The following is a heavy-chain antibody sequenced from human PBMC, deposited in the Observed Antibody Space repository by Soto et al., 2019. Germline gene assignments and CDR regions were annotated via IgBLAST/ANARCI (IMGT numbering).Heavy chain of an antibody. CDR3: ARESAALNWFDP. J-gene: IGHJ5*02. CDR2: ISSSSSTI. D-gene: IGHD2-2*01. CDR1: GFTFSSYS. Sequence: EVQLVESGGGLVQPGGSLRLSCAASGFTFSSYSMNWVRQAPGKGLEWVSYISSSSSTIYYADSVKGRFTISRDDAKNSLYLQMNSLRDEDTAVYYCARESAALNWFDPWGQGTLVTVSS. V-gene: IGHV3-48*02.